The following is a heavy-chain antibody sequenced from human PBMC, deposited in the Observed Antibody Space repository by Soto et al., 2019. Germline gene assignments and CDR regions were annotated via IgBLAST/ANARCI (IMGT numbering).Heavy chain of an antibody. Sequence: GGSLRLSCAASGFTVSSNYMSWVRQAPGKGLEWVSVIYSGGSTYYADSVKGRFTISRDNSKNTLYLQMNSLRAEDTAVYYCARARGAAAGDFDYWGQGTQVTVSS. CDR1: GFTVSSNY. D-gene: IGHD6-13*01. J-gene: IGHJ4*02. CDR3: ARARGAAAGDFDY. V-gene: IGHV3-66*01. CDR2: IYSGGST.